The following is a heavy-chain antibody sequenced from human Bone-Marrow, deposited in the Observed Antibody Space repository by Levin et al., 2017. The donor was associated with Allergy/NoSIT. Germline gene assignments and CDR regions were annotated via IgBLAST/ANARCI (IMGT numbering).Heavy chain of an antibody. D-gene: IGHD3/OR15-3a*01. J-gene: IGHJ4*01. Sequence: GGSLRLSCAASGFTCSNYGMYWVRQAPGKGLEWVAVIWNDGSNKYYADSVKGRFTISRDNSKTTLYLQMNSLRAEDTAVYYCASGRVDCDFTFAYCGPGTLVTVYS. CDR1: GFTCSNYG. CDR3: ASGRVDCDFTFAY. V-gene: IGHV3-33*01. CDR2: IWNDGSNK.